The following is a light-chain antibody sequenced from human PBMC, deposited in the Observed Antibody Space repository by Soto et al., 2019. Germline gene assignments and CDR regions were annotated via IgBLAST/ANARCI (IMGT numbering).Light chain of an antibody. J-gene: IGKJ3*01. V-gene: IGKV1-27*01. CDR3: QKYNSAPQIT. CDR2: AAS. CDR1: QGISNY. Sequence: DIQMTQSPSSLSASVGDRVTITYRASQGISNYLAWYQQKPGKVPKLLIYAASTLQSGVPSRFSGSGSGTDFTLTISSLQPEDVATYYCQKYNSAPQITFGPGTKVDIK.